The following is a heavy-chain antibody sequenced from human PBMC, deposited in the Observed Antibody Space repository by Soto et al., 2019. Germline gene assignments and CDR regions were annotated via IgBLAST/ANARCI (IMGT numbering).Heavy chain of an antibody. CDR1: GYTFTALY. V-gene: IGHV1-2*02. Sequence: ASVKVSCKASGYTFTALYMNWVRQAPGQGLEWMGWVNPNTGLTKYAQKFQGRVIMTRDTSINTAYMELSGLTSDDTAVYYCTTLRLDPWGQGTLVTVSS. D-gene: IGHD3-9*01. J-gene: IGHJ5*02. CDR2: VNPNTGLT. CDR3: TTLRLDP.